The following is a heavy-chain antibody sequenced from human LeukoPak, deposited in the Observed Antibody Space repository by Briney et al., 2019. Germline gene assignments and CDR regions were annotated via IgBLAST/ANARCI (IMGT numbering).Heavy chain of an antibody. Sequence: PSETLSLTCTVSGGSISSSSYYWGWIRQPPGKGLEWIGSIYYSGSTYYNPSLKSRVTISVDTSKNQSSLKLRSVTAADTAVYYCATTTIRLGYWGQGTLVTVSS. D-gene: IGHD1-26*01. CDR2: IYYSGST. CDR3: ATTTIRLGY. V-gene: IGHV4-39*07. CDR1: GGSISSSSYY. J-gene: IGHJ4*02.